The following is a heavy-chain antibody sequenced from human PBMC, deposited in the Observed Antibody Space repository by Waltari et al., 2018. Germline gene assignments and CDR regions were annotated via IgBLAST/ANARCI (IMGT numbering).Heavy chain of an antibody. CDR1: GFIFSTYW. CDR2: INTDGSIT. Sequence: EVQLVESGGGLVQPGGSLRLSCAASGFIFSTYWMAWVRQAPGKGLVSVSHINTDGSITNYADSVKGRFTISRDNAKNTLFLQMNSLRAEDTAVYYCVLYSSSFLGDCWGQGTLVTVSS. V-gene: IGHV3-74*01. CDR3: VLYSSSFLGDC. D-gene: IGHD6-13*01. J-gene: IGHJ4*02.